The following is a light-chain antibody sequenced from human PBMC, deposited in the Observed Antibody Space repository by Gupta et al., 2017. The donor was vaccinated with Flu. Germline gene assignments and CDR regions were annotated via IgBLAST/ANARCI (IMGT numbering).Light chain of an antibody. V-gene: IGLV1-47*01. Sequence: QSVLNQPPSASGTPGQRVPISCSGSSSNIGSNYVYWYQQLPGTAPKLLIYRNNQRPSVVPDRFSGSKSGTSASLAISGLRSEDEADYYCAAWDDSLSGWVFGGGTKLTVL. CDR3: AAWDDSLSGWV. CDR1: SSNIGSNY. CDR2: RNN. J-gene: IGLJ3*02.